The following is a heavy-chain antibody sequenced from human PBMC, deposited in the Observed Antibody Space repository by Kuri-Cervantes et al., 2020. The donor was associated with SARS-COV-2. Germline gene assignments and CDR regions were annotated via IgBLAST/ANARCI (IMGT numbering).Heavy chain of an antibody. CDR1: GLSFGNSV. CDR3: ARDGSPRVWSGYYTDY. CDR2: INSNGGSI. D-gene: IGHD3-3*01. Sequence: GESLKISCSASGLSFGNSVMHWVRQAPGKGLQYVSSINSNGGSIYHTDSVEGRFTISRDNSKNTLYLQMSSLRAEDTAVYYCARDGSPRVWSGYYTDYWGQGTLVTVSS. V-gene: IGHV3-64D*06. J-gene: IGHJ4*02.